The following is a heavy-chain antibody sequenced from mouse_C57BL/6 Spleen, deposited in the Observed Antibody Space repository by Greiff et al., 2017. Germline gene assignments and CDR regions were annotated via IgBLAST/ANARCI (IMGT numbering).Heavy chain of an antibody. CDR3: ARDWTTVVAKYFDV. J-gene: IGHJ1*03. Sequence: EVKLMESGGGLVKPGGSLKLSCAASGFTFSSYAMSWVRQTPEKRLEWVATISDGGSYTYYPDNVKGRFTISRDNAKNNLYLQMSHLKSEDTAMYYCARDWTTVVAKYFDVWGTGTAVTVSS. V-gene: IGHV5-4*01. D-gene: IGHD1-1*01. CDR1: GFTFSSYA. CDR2: ISDGGSYT.